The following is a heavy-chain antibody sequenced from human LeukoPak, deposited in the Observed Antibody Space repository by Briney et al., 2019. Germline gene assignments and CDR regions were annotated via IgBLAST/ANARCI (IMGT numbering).Heavy chain of an antibody. CDR3: ARGREWEPKVFDY. CDR2: IYYSGST. D-gene: IGHD1-26*01. V-gene: IGHV4-59*01. Sequence: PSETLSLTCTVSGGSISGYYWSWIRQPPGKGLEWIGYIYYSGSTNYNPSLMSQVTISVDTSKNQFSLKLSSVTAADTAVYYCARGREWEPKVFDYWGQGTLVTVSS. J-gene: IGHJ4*02. CDR1: GGSISGYY.